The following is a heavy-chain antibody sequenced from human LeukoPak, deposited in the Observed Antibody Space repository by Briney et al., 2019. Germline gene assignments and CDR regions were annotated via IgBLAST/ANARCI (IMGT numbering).Heavy chain of an antibody. CDR3: AKGGPRGYSYGYLDY. V-gene: IGHV3-23*01. D-gene: IGHD5-18*01. Sequence: GSLRLSCTASGFTFSSYVMTWVRQPPGKGLEWVAAISGTGGSTYYADSVKGRFTISRDNSKNTLSLQLNSLRVEDTALYYCAKGGPRGYSYGYLDYWGQGTLVTVSS. J-gene: IGHJ4*02. CDR2: ISGTGGST. CDR1: GFTFSSYV.